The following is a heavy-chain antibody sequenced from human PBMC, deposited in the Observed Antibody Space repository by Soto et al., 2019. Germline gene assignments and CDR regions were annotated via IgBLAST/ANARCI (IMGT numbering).Heavy chain of an antibody. J-gene: IGHJ4*02. CDR1: GYTFTSYV. CDR3: ARVHGSGSPTYYFDY. D-gene: IGHD3-10*01. V-gene: IGHV1-18*01. Sequence: GASVKVSCKASGYTFTSYVISWVRQAPGQGLEWMGWISAYNGNTNYAQKLQGRVTMTTDTSTSTAYMELRSLRSDDTAVYYCARVHGSGSPTYYFDYWGQGTLVTVSS. CDR2: ISAYNGNT.